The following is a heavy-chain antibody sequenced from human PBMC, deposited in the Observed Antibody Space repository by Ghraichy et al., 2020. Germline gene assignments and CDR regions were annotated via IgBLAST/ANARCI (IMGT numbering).Heavy chain of an antibody. CDR3: ARDFHYLYSSYFDY. Sequence: SETLSLTCAVSGGSISSSNWWSWVRQPPGKGLEWIGEIYHSGSTNYNPSLKSRVTISVDKSKNQFSLKLSSVTAADTAVYYCARDFHYLYSSYFDYWGQGTLVTVSS. J-gene: IGHJ4*02. CDR1: GGSISSSNW. D-gene: IGHD6-19*01. CDR2: IYHSGST. V-gene: IGHV4-4*02.